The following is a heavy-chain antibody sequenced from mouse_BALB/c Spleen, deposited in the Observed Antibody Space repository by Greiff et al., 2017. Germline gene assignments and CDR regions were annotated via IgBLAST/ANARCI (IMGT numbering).Heavy chain of an antibody. CDR3: ARSSELFDY. CDR1: GYTFTSYW. V-gene: IGHV1S81*02. J-gene: IGHJ2*01. CDR2: INPSNGRT. Sequence: QVQLKQSGAELVKPGASVKLSCKASGYTFTSYWMHWVKQRPGQGLEWIGEINPSNGRTNYNEKFKSKATLTVDKSSSTAYMQLSSLTSEDSAVYYCARSSELFDYWGQGTTLTVSS. D-gene: IGHD1-1*01.